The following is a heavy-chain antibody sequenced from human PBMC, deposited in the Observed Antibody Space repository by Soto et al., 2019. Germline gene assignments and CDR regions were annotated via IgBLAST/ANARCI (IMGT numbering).Heavy chain of an antibody. Sequence: QVQLQESGPGLVKPSQTLSLTCTVSGGSISSGGYYWSWIRQHPGKGLEWIGYIYYSGSTYYNPSLKSRFTISVDTSKNQFSPKLSSVTAADTAGYYCARSSTSANYFDYWGQGTLVTFSS. D-gene: IGHD2-2*01. CDR1: GGSISSGGYY. V-gene: IGHV4-31*03. CDR3: ARSSTSANYFDY. J-gene: IGHJ4*02. CDR2: IYYSGST.